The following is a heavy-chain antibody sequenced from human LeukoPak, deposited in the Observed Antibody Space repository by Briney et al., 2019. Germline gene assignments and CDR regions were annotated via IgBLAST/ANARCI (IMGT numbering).Heavy chain of an antibody. CDR3: ARDRGSGWSLEYIDY. D-gene: IGHD6-19*01. V-gene: IGHV4-31*03. Sequence: SETLSLTCTVSGDSINRGDYYWTWIRQVPGKGLEWIGYIYYRGSTYYNPSLRGRASISVDAYKNEFSLKLNSVTAADTAVYHCARDRGSGWSLEYIDYWGQGTLVTVSS. J-gene: IGHJ4*02. CDR2: IYYRGST. CDR1: GDSINRGDYY.